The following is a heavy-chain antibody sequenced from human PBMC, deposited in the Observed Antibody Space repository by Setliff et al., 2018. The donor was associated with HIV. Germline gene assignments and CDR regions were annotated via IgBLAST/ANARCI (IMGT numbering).Heavy chain of an antibody. D-gene: IGHD1-26*01. J-gene: IGHJ4*02. CDR1: GYTFTNSD. CDR2: MNPKSGNT. Sequence: ASVKVSCKASGYTFTNSDINWVRQATGQGLEWMGWMNPKSGNTGYAQRFQGRVTMTRDTSGSTAYMELSSLRSEDTAVYYCARDWEARADYYYLDYWGQGSLVTVSS. CDR3: ARDWEARADYYYLDY. V-gene: IGHV1-8*02.